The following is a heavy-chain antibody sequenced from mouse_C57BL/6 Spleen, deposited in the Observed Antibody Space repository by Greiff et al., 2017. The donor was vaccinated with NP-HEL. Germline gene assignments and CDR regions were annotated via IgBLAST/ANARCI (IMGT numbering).Heavy chain of an antibody. Sequence: VQLQQPGAELVMPGASVKLSCKASGYTFTSYWMHWVQQRPGQGLEWIGEIDPSDSYTNYNQKFKGKSTLTVNKSSSTAYMQLSILTYEDSAVYYCARSYYHGGYWGQGTTLTVSS. D-gene: IGHD1-1*01. CDR3: ARSYYHGGY. J-gene: IGHJ2*01. V-gene: IGHV1-69*01. CDR1: GYTFTSYW. CDR2: IDPSDSYT.